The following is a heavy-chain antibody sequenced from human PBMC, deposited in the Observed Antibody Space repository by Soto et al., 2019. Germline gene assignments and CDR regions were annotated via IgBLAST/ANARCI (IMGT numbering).Heavy chain of an antibody. Sequence: GGSLRLSCAASGFTFSNYDMHWVRQATGKGLEWVSAIGTAGDTYYLGSVKGRFTISRENAKNSLYLQMNSLRAEDTAVYYCAREPHAAGIAYWGQGTLVTVSS. CDR1: GFTFSNYD. J-gene: IGHJ4*02. V-gene: IGHV3-13*01. CDR3: AREPHAAGIAY. D-gene: IGHD6-13*01. CDR2: IGTAGDT.